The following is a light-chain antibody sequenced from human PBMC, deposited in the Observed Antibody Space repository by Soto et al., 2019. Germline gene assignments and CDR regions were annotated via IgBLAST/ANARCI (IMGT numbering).Light chain of an antibody. CDR1: QSLLHSNGYNY. V-gene: IGKV2-28*01. CDR3: MQALQIPPT. J-gene: IGKJ5*01. CDR2: LGS. Sequence: DIVMTQSPLSLPVTPGEPASMSCRSSQSLLHSNGYNYFDWYLQKPGQSPQLLIYLGSNRASGVPDRFSGSGSGTDFTLKISRVEAEDVGVYYCMQALQIPPTFGQGTRLKIK.